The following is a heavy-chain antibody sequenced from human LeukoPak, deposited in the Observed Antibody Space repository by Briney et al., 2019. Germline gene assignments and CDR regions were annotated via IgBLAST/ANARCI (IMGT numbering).Heavy chain of an antibody. CDR3: AKVSPYYYGSGSYYLDY. CDR2: ISGSGGST. Sequence: GGSLRLSCAASGFTFSSYAMSWVRQAPGKGLEWVSAISGSGGSTYYADSVKGRFTISRDNSKNTLYLLMNSLRAEDTAVYYCAKVSPYYYGSGSYYLDYWGQGTLVTVSS. V-gene: IGHV3-23*01. CDR1: GFTFSSYA. D-gene: IGHD3-10*01. J-gene: IGHJ4*02.